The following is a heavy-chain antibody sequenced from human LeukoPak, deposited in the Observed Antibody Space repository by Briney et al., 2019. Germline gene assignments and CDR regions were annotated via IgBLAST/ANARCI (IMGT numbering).Heavy chain of an antibody. V-gene: IGHV4-31*03. CDR2: FYYSGST. J-gene: IGHJ4*02. Sequence: SETLSLTCTVSGGSISSGGYFWSWIRQHSGKGLEWIGYFYYSGSTYHNPSLKSRVTISVDPSQNQFSLKLTSVTAAGTAVYYCARGTYYYDSSGYYFDYWGQGTLVTVSS. D-gene: IGHD3-22*01. CDR1: GGSISSGGYF. CDR3: ARGTYYYDSSGYYFDY.